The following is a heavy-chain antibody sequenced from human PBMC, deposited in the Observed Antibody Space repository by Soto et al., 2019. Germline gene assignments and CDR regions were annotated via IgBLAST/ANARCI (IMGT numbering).Heavy chain of an antibody. V-gene: IGHV3-7*03. D-gene: IGHD2-21*02. J-gene: IGHJ2*01. Sequence: EVQLVESGGGLVQPGGSLRLSCVASGFTFSNYWMGWVRQAPGKGLEWVANIRQDGGDKRDLDSMKGRFTISRDNAQNSLYLQMNSLRAEDTAVYYCARIDCGGNCYSRSWYFDILVRGTLVTVSS. CDR3: ARIDCGGNCYSRSWYFDI. CDR2: IRQDGGDK. CDR1: GFTFSNYW.